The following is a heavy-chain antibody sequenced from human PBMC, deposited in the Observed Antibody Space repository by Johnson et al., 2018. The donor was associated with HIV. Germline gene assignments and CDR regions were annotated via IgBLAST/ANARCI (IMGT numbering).Heavy chain of an antibody. CDR2: ISSSGSTI. CDR1: GITFSDYA. J-gene: IGHJ3*02. Sequence: VQLVESGGDLVQPGGSPRLSCAASGITFSDYAMHWVRQAPGKGLEWVSYISSSGSTIYYADSVKGRLTLSRDNSNNTLYLQMNSLRAEDTAVYYCARDVTAGNDAFDIWGQGTGVTISS. V-gene: IGHV3-48*01. CDR3: ARDVTAGNDAFDI. D-gene: IGHD1-1*01.